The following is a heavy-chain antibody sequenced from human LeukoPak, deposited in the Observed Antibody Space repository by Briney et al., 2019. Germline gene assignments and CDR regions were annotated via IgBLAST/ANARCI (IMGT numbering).Heavy chain of an antibody. J-gene: IGHJ4*02. CDR1: GFTLSSYW. D-gene: IGHD3-10*01. Sequence: TGGSLRLSCAASGFTLSSYWMHWVRQAPGKGLVWVSRINSDGSDTTYADSVKGRFTISRDNAKNTLYLQMNSLRAEDTAVYYCTKNGPGMDYFDYWGQGTLVTVSS. V-gene: IGHV3-74*01. CDR2: INSDGSDT. CDR3: TKNGPGMDYFDY.